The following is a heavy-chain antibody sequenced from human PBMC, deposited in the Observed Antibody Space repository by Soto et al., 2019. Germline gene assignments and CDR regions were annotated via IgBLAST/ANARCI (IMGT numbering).Heavy chain of an antibody. D-gene: IGHD3-16*01. CDR3: VRDYEPSLSYYFGMDV. V-gene: IGHV4-30-4*01. CDR1: GVSITRVEYC. CDR2: IYFSGST. Sequence: QVQLQESGPGLVKPSQTLSLTCNVSGVSITRVEYCWSWVSQSPGKGLEWSGYIYFSGSTSYNPSLNSRATISIDTSKSQFSLKLSSVTAADTAVYYCVRDYEPSLSYYFGMDVWGRGTTVTISS. J-gene: IGHJ6*02.